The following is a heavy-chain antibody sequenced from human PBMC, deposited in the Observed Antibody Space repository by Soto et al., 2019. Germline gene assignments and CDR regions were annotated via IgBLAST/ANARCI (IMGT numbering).Heavy chain of an antibody. V-gene: IGHV3-23*01. CDR1: GFTFSNYA. CDR2: VSSTGTSP. J-gene: IGHJ3*01. D-gene: IGHD3-22*01. Sequence: GGSLRLSCSASGFTFSNYARSWVRQSPGKGLECVSGVSSTGTSPYYAGSVQGRFTISRDNSKNMFYLQMKSLRAEDTAIYYCAKARPSGGYYYVEAFDVWGQGTMVTV. CDR3: AKARPSGGYYYVEAFDV.